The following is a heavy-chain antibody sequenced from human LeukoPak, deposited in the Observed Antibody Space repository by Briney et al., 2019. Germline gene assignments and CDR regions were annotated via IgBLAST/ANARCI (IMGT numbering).Heavy chain of an antibody. J-gene: IGHJ4*02. CDR2: VFYTGKT. V-gene: IGHV4-39*07. Sequence: SETLSLTCTVSGGSVSTSDYYWGWIRQSPVKGLEWIGDVFYTGKTNYKPSLRGRATISIDTSKNQFSLKLTYVTAADSAVYYCARVFDSWGQGTLVTVSS. CDR1: GGSVSTSDYY. CDR3: ARVFDS.